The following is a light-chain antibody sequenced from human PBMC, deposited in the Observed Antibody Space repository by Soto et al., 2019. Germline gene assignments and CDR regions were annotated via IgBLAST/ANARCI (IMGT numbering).Light chain of an antibody. CDR2: AAS. Sequence: DIQLTQSPSFLSASIGDRVTITSRASQGISNSLAWYQQEPGKAPKLLIHAASTLQSGVPSRFSGSGSGTEFTLTISSLQPEDFATYYCQQLNSFPLTFGQGTRLEIK. CDR1: QGISNS. CDR3: QQLNSFPLT. V-gene: IGKV1-9*01. J-gene: IGKJ5*01.